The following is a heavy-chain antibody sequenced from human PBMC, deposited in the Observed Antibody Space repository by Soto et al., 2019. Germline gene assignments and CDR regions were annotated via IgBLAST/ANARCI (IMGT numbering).Heavy chain of an antibody. J-gene: IGHJ6*02. D-gene: IGHD1-26*01. CDR2: IIPILGIA. CDR1: GGTFSSYT. V-gene: IGHV1-69*02. CDR3: ARGKNEWEPPGGMDV. Sequence: QVQLVQSGAEVKKPGSSVKVSCKASGGTFSSYTISWVRQAPGQGLEWMGRIIPILGIANYAQKFQGRVTIXXDXSXXTAYMELSSLRSEDTAVYYWARGKNEWEPPGGMDVWGQGTTVTVSS.